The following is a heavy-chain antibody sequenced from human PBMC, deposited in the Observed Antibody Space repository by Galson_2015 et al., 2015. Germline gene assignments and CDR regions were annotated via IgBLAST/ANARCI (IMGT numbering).Heavy chain of an antibody. V-gene: IGHV3-33*08. Sequence: SIRIHSAASGLTFSHLRMHWVRQAPAKGLEWASVICHDGSINTNADYVKGRFTTPTDYSKNLLLLKMTRLRAEDTAVYYCARGDYGDPFTWRLYQHYYMDVWGKGTTVTVSS. CDR1: GLTFSHLR. CDR2: ICHDGSIN. CDR3: ARGDYGDPFTWRLYQHYYMDV. D-gene: IGHD4-17*01. J-gene: IGHJ6*03.